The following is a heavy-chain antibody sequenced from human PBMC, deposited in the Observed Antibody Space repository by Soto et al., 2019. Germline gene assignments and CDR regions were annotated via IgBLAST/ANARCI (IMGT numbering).Heavy chain of an antibody. CDR3: AIVPGNSPIYNHYDYIDV. CDR1: GFTFSDFW. Sequence: EVQLVESGGDFVQPGGSLRVSCAASGFTFSDFWMSWVRQAPGKGLEWVATIRHDGTEQYYVGSVRGRFTISRDNAKDLLYLERNRRRAVYMAVYYCAIVPGNSPIYNHYDYIDVWGKGTTVTVSS. J-gene: IGHJ6*03. CDR2: IRHDGTEQ. V-gene: IGHV3-7*03. D-gene: IGHD1-1*01.